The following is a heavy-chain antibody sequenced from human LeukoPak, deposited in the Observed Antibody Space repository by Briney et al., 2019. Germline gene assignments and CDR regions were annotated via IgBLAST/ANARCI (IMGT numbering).Heavy chain of an antibody. CDR1: GFSFNIYN. V-gene: IGHV3-48*02. Sequence: GGSLRLSCAASGFSFNIYNMNWVRLTPGKGPEWVSYISTSSQSKYYADSVKGRFTVSRDNAKDSLYLQMNSLRDEDTAVYYCAREVDIPLTTGRANFFDLWGQGTLVTVSS. J-gene: IGHJ4*02. D-gene: IGHD4-11*01. CDR3: AREVDIPLTTGRANFFDL. CDR2: ISTSSQSK.